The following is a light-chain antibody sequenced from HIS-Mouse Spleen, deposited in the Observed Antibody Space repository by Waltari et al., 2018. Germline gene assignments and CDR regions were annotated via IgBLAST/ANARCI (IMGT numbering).Light chain of an antibody. J-gene: IGLJ1*01. V-gene: IGLV2-14*01. Sequence: QSALTQPAPVSGSPGQSITISCTGTSSDVGGLHYVPWYQQHPGKAPKLMIYEVSNRPSGVSNRFSGSKSGNTASLTISGLQAEDEADYYCSSYTSSSTPYVFGTGTKVTVL. CDR3: SSYTSSSTPYV. CDR2: EVS. CDR1: SSDVGGLHY.